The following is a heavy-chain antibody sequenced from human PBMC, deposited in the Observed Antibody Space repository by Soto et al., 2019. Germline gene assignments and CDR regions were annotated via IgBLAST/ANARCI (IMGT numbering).Heavy chain of an antibody. V-gene: IGHV3-13*01. CDR2: LGAGGDT. Sequence: EVQLVESGGGLVQPGGSLRLACAASGFTVSSYDMHWVRHVTGKGLEWVSTLGAGGDTYFPDSVKGRFTISRDHAKNSLYLQMNNLGAGDPAVYYCARGTMVRRTLDPGISGPLDYWGQGTLVAVSS. CDR1: GFTVSSYD. CDR3: ARGTMVRRTLDPGISGPLDY. D-gene: IGHD3-10*01. J-gene: IGHJ4*02.